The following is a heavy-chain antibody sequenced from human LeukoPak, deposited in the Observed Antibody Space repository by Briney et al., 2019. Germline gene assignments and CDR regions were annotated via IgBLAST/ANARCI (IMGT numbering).Heavy chain of an antibody. CDR3: AIITFYHDSSGAFDY. J-gene: IGHJ4*02. D-gene: IGHD3-22*01. CDR1: GYTLSELS. Sequence: ASVKVSCKVSGYTLSELSMHWVRQARGKGLEWMGGFDLEGGETIYAQKFQGRVTMTEDTSTETAYMELSSLISEDTAVYYCAIITFYHDSSGAFDYWGQGTLVTVSS. CDR2: FDLEGGET. V-gene: IGHV1-24*01.